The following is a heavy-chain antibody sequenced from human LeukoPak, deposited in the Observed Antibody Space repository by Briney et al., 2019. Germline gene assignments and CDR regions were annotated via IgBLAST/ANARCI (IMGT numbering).Heavy chain of an antibody. CDR1: GFTFSSYG. J-gene: IGHJ4*02. Sequence: PGGSLRLSCAASGFTFSSYGMHWVRQAPGKGLEWVSSISSDSFYIYYADSLRGRFTISRDNAKNSLYLQMNSLRAEDTAVYYCARDSIDYWGQGTLVTVSS. V-gene: IGHV3-21*01. CDR3: ARDSIDY. CDR2: ISSDSFYI.